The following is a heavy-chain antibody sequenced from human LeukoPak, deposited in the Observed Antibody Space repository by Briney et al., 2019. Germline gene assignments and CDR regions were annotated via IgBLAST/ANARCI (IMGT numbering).Heavy chain of an antibody. Sequence: GGSLRLSCAASGFTFSSYGMHWVRQAPGKGLEWVSYISSSGSTIYYADSVKGRFTISRDNAKNSLYLQMNSLRAEDTAVYYCAQGNDYLDYWGQGTLVTVSS. CDR2: ISSSGSTI. V-gene: IGHV3-48*04. J-gene: IGHJ4*02. CDR1: GFTFSSYG. CDR3: AQGNDYLDY.